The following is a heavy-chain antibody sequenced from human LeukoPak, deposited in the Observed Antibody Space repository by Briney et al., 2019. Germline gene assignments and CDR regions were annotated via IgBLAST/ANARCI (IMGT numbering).Heavy chain of an antibody. CDR3: ARDHDQNWFDP. Sequence: NPSESLSLTCTVSGGSISSGGYYWSWIPPHPGKDLEWIGYIYYSGSNYYNQSLKSRVTIAVDTSKNQLSLKLSSVTAADTAVYYCARDHDQNWFDPWGQGTLVTVSS. CDR1: GGSISSGGYY. D-gene: IGHD1-1*01. V-gene: IGHV4-31*03. CDR2: IYYSGSN. J-gene: IGHJ5*02.